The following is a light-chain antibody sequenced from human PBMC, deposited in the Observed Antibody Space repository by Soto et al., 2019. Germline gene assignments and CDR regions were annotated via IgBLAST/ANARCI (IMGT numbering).Light chain of an antibody. V-gene: IGKV3-20*01. CDR3: QQYGSSRT. CDR1: QSISSSY. CDR2: GAS. J-gene: IGKJ1*01. Sequence: EIVLTQSPGTLSLSPGERATLSCRASQSISSSYLAWYQQKPGQAPRLLIYGASSRATGIPDRFSGSGSGTAFTLTISRLVPEVFAVYYCQQYGSSRTFVQGTKVEIK.